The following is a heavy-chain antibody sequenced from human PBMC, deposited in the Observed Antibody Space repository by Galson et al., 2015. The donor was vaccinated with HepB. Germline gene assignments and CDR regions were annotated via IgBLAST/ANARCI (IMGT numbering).Heavy chain of an antibody. CDR1: GYSFTSYW. CDR3: ARHQGRATALPPFDC. J-gene: IGHJ4*02. CDR2: IDPSDSYT. V-gene: IGHV5-10-1*01. D-gene: IGHD5-18*01. Sequence: QSGAEVKKPGESLRISCKGSGYSFTSYWISWVRQMPGKGLEWMGRIDPSDSYTNYGPSFQGHVTISADKSISTAYLQWSSLKASDTAMYYCARHQGRATALPPFDCWGQGTLVTVSS.